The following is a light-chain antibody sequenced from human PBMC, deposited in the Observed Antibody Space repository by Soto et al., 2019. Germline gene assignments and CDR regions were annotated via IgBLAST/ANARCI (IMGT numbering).Light chain of an antibody. Sequence: DIQMTQSPSTLSASVGDRVTITCRASQNISPWLAWYQQKPGKAPKILIYKAYSLESGVPSRFSGSDSGTEFTLTINSLQADDFATYYCQQYKTYSRTFGQGTKLEIK. CDR2: KAY. CDR1: QNISPW. CDR3: QQYKTYSRT. J-gene: IGKJ2*01. V-gene: IGKV1-5*03.